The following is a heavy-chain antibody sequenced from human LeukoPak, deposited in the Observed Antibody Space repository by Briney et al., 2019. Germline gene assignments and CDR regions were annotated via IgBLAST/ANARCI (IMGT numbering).Heavy chain of an antibody. CDR3: ARVQAVGVPVAIDAYYDYGMDV. CDR2: IIPIVGVT. D-gene: IGHD2-2*02. J-gene: IGHJ6*02. V-gene: IGHV1-69*04. CDR1: GSTFNKFA. Sequence: SVKVSCKASGSTFNKFAFTWVRLAPGQGLEWMGRIIPIVGVTHYAQKFQGRVTINADFSTTTAYMELGRLRSEDTAVYYCARVQAVGVPVAIDAYYDYGMDVWGQGTTVIVSS.